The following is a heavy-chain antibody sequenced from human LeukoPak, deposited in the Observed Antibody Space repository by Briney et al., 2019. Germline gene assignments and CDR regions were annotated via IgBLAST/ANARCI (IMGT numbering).Heavy chain of an antibody. CDR3: ARDRPGRYCSSTSCYTASPFDP. J-gene: IGHJ5*02. CDR1: GGTFSSYA. V-gene: IGHV1-69*13. CDR2: IIPIFGTA. D-gene: IGHD2-2*02. Sequence: SVKVSCKASGGTFSSYAISWVRQAPGQGLEWMGGIIPIFGTANYAQKFQGRVTITADESTSTAYMELSSLRSEDTAVYYCARDRPGRYCSSTSCYTASPFDPWGQGTLVIVSS.